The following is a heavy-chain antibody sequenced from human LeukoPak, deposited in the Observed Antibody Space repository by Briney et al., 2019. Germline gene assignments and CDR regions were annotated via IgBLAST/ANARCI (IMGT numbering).Heavy chain of an antibody. D-gene: IGHD6-6*01. J-gene: IGHJ4*02. CDR3: ARDRADYSSSDY. CDR1: GGTFSSYA. CDR2: IIPILGIA. V-gene: IGHV1-69*04. Sequence: GLSVKVSCKASGGTFSSYAISWVRQAPGQGLEWMGRIIPILGIANYAQKFQGRVTITADKSTSTAYMELSSLRSEDTAVYYCARDRADYSSSDYWGQGTLVSVSS.